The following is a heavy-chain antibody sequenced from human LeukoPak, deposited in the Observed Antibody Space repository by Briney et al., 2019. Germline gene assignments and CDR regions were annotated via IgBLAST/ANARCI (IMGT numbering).Heavy chain of an antibody. CDR1: GFTFSSYA. D-gene: IGHD4-23*01. V-gene: IGHV3-64*01. Sequence: GGSLRLSCAASGFTFSSYAMHWVRQAPGKGLEYVSAISSNGGSTYYANSVKGRFTISRDNPKNTLYLQMGSLRAEDMAVYYCARVFGFTGGKVYYYYMDVWGKGTTVTISS. CDR2: ISSNGGST. CDR3: ARVFGFTGGKVYYYYMDV. J-gene: IGHJ6*03.